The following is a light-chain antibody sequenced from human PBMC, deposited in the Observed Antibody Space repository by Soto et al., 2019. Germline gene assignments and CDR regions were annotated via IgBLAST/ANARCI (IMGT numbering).Light chain of an antibody. J-gene: IGLJ2*01. Sequence: QSALTQPPSASGSPGQSVTISCTGTSSDVGGYNYVSWYQQHPGKAPKLIIYEVSKRPSGVPDRFSGSKSGNTASLIVSGLQAEDEADYYCSSYAGRNNLVFGGGTKLTVL. CDR2: EVS. CDR3: SSYAGRNNLV. CDR1: SSDVGGYNY. V-gene: IGLV2-8*01.